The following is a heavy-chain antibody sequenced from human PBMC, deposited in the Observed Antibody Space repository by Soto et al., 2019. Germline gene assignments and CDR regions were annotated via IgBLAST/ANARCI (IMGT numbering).Heavy chain of an antibody. CDR2: ISGTASRT. Sequence: GGPLSLSCAGAGVTTTTTPWSRVRQPPGKGLEWVTTISGTASRTYYVDSVKGRFFISRDNSKNTVTLQMNNLTLDDTAVYYCATSFRYFDNWGQGTRVTVSS. J-gene: IGHJ4*02. CDR1: GVTTTTTP. V-gene: IGHV3-23*01. CDR3: ATSFRYFDN. D-gene: IGHD3-9*01.